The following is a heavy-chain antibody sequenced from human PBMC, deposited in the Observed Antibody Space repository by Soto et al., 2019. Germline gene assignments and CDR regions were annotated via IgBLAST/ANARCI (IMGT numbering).Heavy chain of an antibody. CDR1: GGSIRGSY. J-gene: IGHJ4*02. V-gene: IGHV4-59*01. CDR2: VYYTGST. D-gene: IGHD6-19*01. Sequence: SETLSLTCSVSGGSIRGSYWSWIRQSPGKGLEWLGYVYYTGSTNYSPSLRSRVSISVDTSKNEFSLRLSSVTAADTAVYFCARSVAVPGAHIDYWGQGTQVTVSS. CDR3: ARSVAVPGAHIDY.